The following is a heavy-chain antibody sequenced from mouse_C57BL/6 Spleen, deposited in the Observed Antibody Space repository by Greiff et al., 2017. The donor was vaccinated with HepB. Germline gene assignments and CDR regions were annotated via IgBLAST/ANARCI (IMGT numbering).Heavy chain of an antibody. CDR2: INPSSGYT. Sequence: VKLVESGAELARPGASVKMSCKASGYTFTSYTMHWVKQRPGQGLEWIGYINPSSGYTKYNQKFKDKATLTADKSSSTAYMQLSSLTSEDSAVYYCARRGTWFAYWGQGTLVTVSA. CDR1: GYTFTSYT. CDR3: ARRGTWFAY. J-gene: IGHJ3*01. V-gene: IGHV1-4*01.